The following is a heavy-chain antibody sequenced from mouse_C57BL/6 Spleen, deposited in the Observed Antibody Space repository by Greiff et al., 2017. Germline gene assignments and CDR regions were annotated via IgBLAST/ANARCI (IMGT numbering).Heavy chain of an antibody. CDR3: ARPYYDYDEGYAMDY. V-gene: IGHV1-80*01. J-gene: IGHJ4*01. CDR2: IYPGDGDT. Sequence: VQLQQSGAELVKPGASVKISCKASGYAFSSYWMNWVKQRPGKGLEWIGQIYPGDGDTNYNGKFKGKATLTADKSSSTAYMQLSSLTSEDSAVYFCARPYYDYDEGYAMDYWGQGTSVTVSS. D-gene: IGHD2-4*01. CDR1: GYAFSSYW.